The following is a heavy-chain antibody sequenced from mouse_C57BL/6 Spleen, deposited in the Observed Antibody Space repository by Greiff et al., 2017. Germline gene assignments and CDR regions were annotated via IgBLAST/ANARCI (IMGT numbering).Heavy chain of an antibody. D-gene: IGHD2-1*01. CDR1: GYTFTSYW. Sequence: VQLQQPGAELVMPGASVKLSCKASGYTFTSYWMHWVKQRPGQGLEWIGEIDPSDSYTNYNQKFKGKSTLTVDKSSSTAYMQLSSLTSEDSAVYYCARYGGIYYGNYGGFYAMDYWGQGTSVTVSS. CDR2: IDPSDSYT. V-gene: IGHV1-69*01. CDR3: ARYGGIYYGNYGGFYAMDY. J-gene: IGHJ4*01.